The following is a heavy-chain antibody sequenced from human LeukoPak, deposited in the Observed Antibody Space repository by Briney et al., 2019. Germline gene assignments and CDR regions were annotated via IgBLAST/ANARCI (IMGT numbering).Heavy chain of an antibody. CDR3: AKGGSPSCYSSSGY. J-gene: IGHJ4*02. D-gene: IGHD2-2*01. Sequence: PGGSLRLSCAASRFSFSNYWMHWVRQAPGKGLMWVSRISGDGSSTNYADPVKGRFTISRDNSKNTLYLQMNSLRGEDTAVYYCAKGGSPSCYSSSGYWGQGTLVTVSS. CDR1: RFSFSNYW. CDR2: ISGDGSST. V-gene: IGHV3-74*01.